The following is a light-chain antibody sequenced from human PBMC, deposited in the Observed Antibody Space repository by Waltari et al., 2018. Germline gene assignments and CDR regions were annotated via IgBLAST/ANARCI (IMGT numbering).Light chain of an antibody. CDR2: RNN. Sequence: QSVLTQPPSASGTPGQRVTISCSGRSSNIGSTYLYWYQHLPGTAPKPLIHRNNQGPTGVPYGFSGSKSGTSASLGISGLRSEDEADYYCAAWDDSLSGWVFGGGTKLTVL. CDR1: SSNIGSTY. J-gene: IGLJ3*02. CDR3: AAWDDSLSGWV. V-gene: IGLV1-47*01.